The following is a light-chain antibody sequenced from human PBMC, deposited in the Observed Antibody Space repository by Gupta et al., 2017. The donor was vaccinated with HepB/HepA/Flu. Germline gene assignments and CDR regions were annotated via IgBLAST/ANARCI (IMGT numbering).Light chain of an antibody. V-gene: IGKV1-6*01. Sequence: AIQLTQSPSPLSASVGDRVTITCRASQAIGRDLEWYQQQPGKAPKLLIYVATTLQTGVPSRFSGSGSGTDFTLTIDSLQPEDFATDYCRHNYNYPRRFGQGTKVDIK. CDR3: RHNYNYPRR. J-gene: IGKJ1*01. CDR1: QAIGRD. CDR2: VAT.